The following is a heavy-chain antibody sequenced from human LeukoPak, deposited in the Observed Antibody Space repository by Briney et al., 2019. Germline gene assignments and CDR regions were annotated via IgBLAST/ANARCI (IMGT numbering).Heavy chain of an antibody. CDR2: INWNGGST. CDR1: GFTFDDYG. Sequence: SGGSLRLSCAASGFTFDDYGMSWVRQAPGKGLEWVSGINWNGGSTGYADSVKGRFTISRDNAKNSLYLQMNSLRAEDTAVYYCAKGRYSSSWYWFDPWGQGTLVTVSS. J-gene: IGHJ5*02. V-gene: IGHV3-20*04. CDR3: AKGRYSSSWYWFDP. D-gene: IGHD6-13*01.